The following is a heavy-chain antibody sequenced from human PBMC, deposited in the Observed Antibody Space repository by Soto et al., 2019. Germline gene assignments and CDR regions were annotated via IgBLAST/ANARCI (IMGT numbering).Heavy chain of an antibody. D-gene: IGHD6-19*01. V-gene: IGHV3-21*01. Sequence: GGSLRLSCAASGFTFSSHSMNWVRQAPGKGLEWVSSITSSSSYINYADSVKGRFTISRDNAKTSLYLQMNSLRAEDTAVYYCAGEPGVSSGWYVDYWGQGTLVTVSS. J-gene: IGHJ4*02. CDR3: AGEPGVSSGWYVDY. CDR2: ITSSSSYI. CDR1: GFTFSSHS.